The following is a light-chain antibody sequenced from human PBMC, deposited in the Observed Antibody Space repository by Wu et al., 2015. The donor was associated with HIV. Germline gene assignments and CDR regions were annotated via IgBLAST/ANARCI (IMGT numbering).Light chain of an antibody. Sequence: DIQMTQSPSSLSASLGDRVTITCRASQSLAGSYLNWYQQKPGQAPKLLIYAIASLQSGVPSRFSGSGYGTDFTLTISSLQHEDFATYYCQHSDSNFAFGGGTKVEMK. J-gene: IGKJ4*01. CDR3: QHSDSNFA. V-gene: IGKV1-39*01. CDR1: QSLAGSY. CDR2: AIA.